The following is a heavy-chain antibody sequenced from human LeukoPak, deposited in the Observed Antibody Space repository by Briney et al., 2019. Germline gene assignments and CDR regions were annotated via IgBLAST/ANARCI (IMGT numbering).Heavy chain of an antibody. D-gene: IGHD6-19*01. J-gene: IGHJ4*02. Sequence: GRSLRLSCAASGFTFSNYAMSWVRQAPGKGLEWVSAISGSGDSTFYTDSVKGRFTISRDNSKNTLYLQMKSLRAEDTAVYYCAKDSVVVAGLVNYFDSWGQGTLVTVSS. CDR3: AKDSVVVAGLVNYFDS. V-gene: IGHV3-23*01. CDR2: ISGSGDST. CDR1: GFTFSNYA.